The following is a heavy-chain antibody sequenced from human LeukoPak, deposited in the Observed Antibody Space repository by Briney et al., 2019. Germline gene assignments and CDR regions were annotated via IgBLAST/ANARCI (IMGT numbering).Heavy chain of an antibody. Sequence: PGRSLRLSCAASGFTFSSYGMHWVRQAPGKGLEWVAVISYDGSNKYYADSVKGRFTISRDNSKNTLYLQMNSLRAEDTAVYYCAKEGGPPYSSGFGPVDYWGQGTLVTVSS. D-gene: IGHD6-19*01. CDR2: ISYDGSNK. V-gene: IGHV3-30*18. CDR1: GFTFSSYG. CDR3: AKEGGPPYSSGFGPVDY. J-gene: IGHJ4*02.